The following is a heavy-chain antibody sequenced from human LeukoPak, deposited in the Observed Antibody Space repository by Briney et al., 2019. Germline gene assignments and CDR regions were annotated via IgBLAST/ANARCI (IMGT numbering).Heavy chain of an antibody. CDR3: ARDYYMVRGEHDY. CDR2: ISYDGSNK. V-gene: IGHV3-30-3*01. CDR1: GFTFSSYA. J-gene: IGHJ4*02. D-gene: IGHD3-10*01. Sequence: PGGSLTLSCAASGFTFSSYAMHWVRHAPGKGLEWVPVISYDGSNKYYADSVKGRFTISRDNSNNTLYLQMNSLRAEDTAVYDCARDYYMVRGEHDYWGQGTLVTVSS.